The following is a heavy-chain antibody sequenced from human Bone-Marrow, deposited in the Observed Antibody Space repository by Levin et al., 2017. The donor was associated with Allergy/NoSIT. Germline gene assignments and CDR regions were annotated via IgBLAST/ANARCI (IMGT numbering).Heavy chain of an antibody. CDR1: GFTFSSYA. J-gene: IGHJ6*02. V-gene: IGHV3-30*04. CDR3: ARSVAAYCGGDCYSHYYGMDV. Sequence: PGGSLRLSCAASGFTFSSYAMHWVRQAPGKGLEWVAVISYDGSNKYYADSVKGRFTISRDNSKNTLYLQMNSLRAEDTAVYYCARSVAAYCGGDCYSHYYGMDVWGQGTTVTVSS. D-gene: IGHD2-21*02. CDR2: ISYDGSNK.